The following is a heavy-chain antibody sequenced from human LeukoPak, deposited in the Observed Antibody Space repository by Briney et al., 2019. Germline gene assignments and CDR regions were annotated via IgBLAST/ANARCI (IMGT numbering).Heavy chain of an antibody. J-gene: IGHJ4*02. CDR2: IHQDGSEE. D-gene: IGHD6-13*01. CDR1: GFTFGTYW. CDR3: ARPSSDWPQPRPFDY. Sequence: GGSLRLSCAASGFTFGTYWMSWVRQAPGKGLEWVANIHQDGSEEYYVDSVKGRFTISRDNAKNSLYLHMNSLRAEDTAVYYCARPSSDWPQPRPFDYWGQGTLVTVSS. V-gene: IGHV3-7*01.